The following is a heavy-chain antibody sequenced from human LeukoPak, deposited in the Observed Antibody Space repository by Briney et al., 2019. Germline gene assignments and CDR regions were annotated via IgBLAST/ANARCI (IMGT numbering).Heavy chain of an antibody. CDR3: ASDGGYRVKDNWFDP. V-gene: IGHV4-31*03. Sequence: SETLSLTCNVSGYSMSSGGYYWSWIRQHPGKGLDWIGYVYHTGSTYYNPSFESRATISIDTSKNQFSLKLRSVTDADTAIYFCASDGGYRVKDNWFDPWGQGTLVTVSS. D-gene: IGHD5-18*01. CDR1: GYSMSSGGYY. CDR2: VYHTGST. J-gene: IGHJ5*02.